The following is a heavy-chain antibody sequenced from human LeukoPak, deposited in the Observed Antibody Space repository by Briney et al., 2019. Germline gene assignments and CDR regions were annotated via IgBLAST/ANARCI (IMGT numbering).Heavy chain of an antibody. CDR3: ARRVFGGIDY. Sequence: GGSLRLSCAASGFTFSSSAMSWVRQAPGKGLEWVSVISGSGGITDYADSLKGQFTISRDNAKDTLYLQMNSLRVEDTAVYYCARRVFGGIDYWGQGTLVTVSS. J-gene: IGHJ4*02. CDR2: ISGSGGIT. D-gene: IGHD3-3*01. V-gene: IGHV3-23*01. CDR1: GFTFSSSA.